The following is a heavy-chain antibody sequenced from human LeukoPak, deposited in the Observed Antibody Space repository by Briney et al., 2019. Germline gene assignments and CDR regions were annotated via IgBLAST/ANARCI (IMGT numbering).Heavy chain of an antibody. Sequence: PGGSLRLSCTVSGFTFDDYAMHWVRHTPGKGLEWGAVISYDGSNKYYADSVKGRFTISRDNSKNTLYLQMNSLRAEDTAVYYCARGRGDSGYDPAAYWGQGTLVTVSS. CDR3: ARGRGDSGYDPAAY. D-gene: IGHD5-12*01. V-gene: IGHV3-30-3*01. CDR2: ISYDGSNK. CDR1: GFTFDDYA. J-gene: IGHJ4*02.